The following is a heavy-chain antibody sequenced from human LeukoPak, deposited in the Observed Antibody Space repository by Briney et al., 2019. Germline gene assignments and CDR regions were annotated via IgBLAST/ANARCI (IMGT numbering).Heavy chain of an antibody. D-gene: IGHD3-10*01. V-gene: IGHV3-23*01. CDR2: ISGSGRST. Sequence: GGSLRLSCGASGSTFSNYAMSWVRQAPGKGLEWVSGISGSGRSTYYADSVKGRFTVSRDNSRNTLYLEMNSLRAEDTALYYCAKDRSGSPHDFHFWGQGTLVTVSS. CDR1: GSTFSNYA. CDR3: AKDRSGSPHDFHF. J-gene: IGHJ4*02.